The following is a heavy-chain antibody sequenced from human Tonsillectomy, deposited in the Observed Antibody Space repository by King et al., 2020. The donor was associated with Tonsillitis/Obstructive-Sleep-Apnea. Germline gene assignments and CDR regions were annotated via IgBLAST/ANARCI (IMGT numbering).Heavy chain of an antibody. V-gene: IGHV1-18*01. CDR2: ISTYNGNT. D-gene: IGHD3-10*01. CDR3: ARNDYDSGSYYNSPFDS. CDR1: GYTFTSYG. J-gene: IGHJ4*01. Sequence: VQLVESGAEVKKPGASVKVSCKASGYTFTSYGVSWVRQAPGQGLEWMGWISTYNGNTTYAQKLQDRVTMTTDTSANTAYMELRSLRSDDTAVYYCARNDYDSGSYYNSPFDSGGQEPWSPSPQ.